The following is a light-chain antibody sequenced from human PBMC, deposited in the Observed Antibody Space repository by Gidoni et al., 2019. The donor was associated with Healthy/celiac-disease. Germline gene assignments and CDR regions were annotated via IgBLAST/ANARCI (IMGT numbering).Light chain of an antibody. V-gene: IGKV3-15*01. CDR1: QSVSGN. CDR3: QQYNNWPPWT. Sequence: EIVMTQSPATLSVSPGERATHSCRASQSVSGNLAWYQQKPGQAPRLLIYGASTRATGIPARFRGSGSGTEFTLTISSLQSEDFAVYYCQQYNNWPPWTFGQGTKVEIK. J-gene: IGKJ1*01. CDR2: GAS.